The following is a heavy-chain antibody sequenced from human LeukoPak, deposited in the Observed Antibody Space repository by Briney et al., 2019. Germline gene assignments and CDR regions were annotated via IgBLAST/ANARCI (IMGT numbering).Heavy chain of an antibody. D-gene: IGHD4-17*01. CDR3: ARLGHGDYGFDY. CDR2: INPNSAGT. Sequence: ASVKVSCKASGYTLTGYYIHWVRQAPGQGLEWMGWINPNSAGTNYAQRFQGRVTMTRDTSISTVYMELSRLRSDDTAVYYCARLGHGDYGFDYWGQGTLVTVSS. J-gene: IGHJ4*02. V-gene: IGHV1-2*02. CDR1: GYTLTGYY.